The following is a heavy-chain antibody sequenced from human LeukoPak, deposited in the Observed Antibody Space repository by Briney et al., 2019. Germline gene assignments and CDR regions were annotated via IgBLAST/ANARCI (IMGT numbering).Heavy chain of an antibody. V-gene: IGHV3-23*01. J-gene: IGHJ4*02. Sequence: GGSLRLSCAASGFTFSSHGMNWVRQAPGKGLEWVSGITGGGTTYYADSVKGRVTISRDNSKNTLYLQMNSLRAEDTAVYYCATDSDGDPSQYRALHYWGQGTLVTVSS. CDR3: ATDSDGDPSQYRALHY. D-gene: IGHD2-15*01. CDR2: ITGGGTT. CDR1: GFTFSSHG.